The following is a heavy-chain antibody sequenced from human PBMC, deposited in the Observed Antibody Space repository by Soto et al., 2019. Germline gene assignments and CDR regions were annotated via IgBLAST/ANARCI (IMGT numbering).Heavy chain of an antibody. V-gene: IGHV4-34*01. D-gene: IGHD3-22*01. J-gene: IGHJ4*02. CDR1: GGSFSGYY. Sequence: SETLSLTCAVYGGSFSGYYWSWIRQPPGKGLEWIGEINHSVSTNYNPSLKSRVTISVDTSKNQFSLKLSSVTAADTAVYYCARGPNYAYYYDSSGYLVYRGQGTLVTVSS. CDR2: INHSVST. CDR3: ARGPNYAYYYDSSGYLVY.